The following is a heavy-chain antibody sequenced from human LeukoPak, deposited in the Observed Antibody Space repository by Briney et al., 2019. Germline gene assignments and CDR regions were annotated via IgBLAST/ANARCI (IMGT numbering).Heavy chain of an antibody. Sequence: SETLSLTCTVSGGSISSYYWSWIRKPAGKGLEWIGRIFASGSANYNPSLKSRVTMSIDTSKNQLSLKMSSVTAADTAVYYCARETRLYDILTGYPYQYYYYYMDVWGKGTTVTVSS. CDR3: ARETRLYDILTGYPYQYYYYYMDV. V-gene: IGHV4-4*07. CDR2: IFASGSA. J-gene: IGHJ6*03. D-gene: IGHD3-9*01. CDR1: GGSISSYY.